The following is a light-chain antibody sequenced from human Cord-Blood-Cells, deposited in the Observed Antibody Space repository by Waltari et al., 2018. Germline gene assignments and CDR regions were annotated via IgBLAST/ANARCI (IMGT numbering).Light chain of an antibody. CDR3: SSYTSSSTWV. J-gene: IGLJ3*02. V-gene: IGLV2-14*03. Sequence: QSALTQPASVSGSPGQSITISCTGTSSDVGGYNYVLWYQQHPGKAPKLMIYDVSNRPSGVSNRFSGSKSGNTASVTISGLQAEDEADYYCSSYTSSSTWVFGGGTKLTVL. CDR2: DVS. CDR1: SSDVGGYNY.